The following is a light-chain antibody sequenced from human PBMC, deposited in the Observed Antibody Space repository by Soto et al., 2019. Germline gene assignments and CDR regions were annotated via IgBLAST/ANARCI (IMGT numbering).Light chain of an antibody. CDR3: QQYNSYYT. J-gene: IGKJ2*01. CDR1: QGIGND. Sequence: AIQMTQSPSSLSASVGDRVTITCRASQGIGNDLGWYQQKPGKAPKLLIYAASNLQSGVPSRFSGSGSGTEFTLTISSLQPDDFATYYCQQYNSYYTFGQGTKVDIK. CDR2: AAS. V-gene: IGKV1-6*01.